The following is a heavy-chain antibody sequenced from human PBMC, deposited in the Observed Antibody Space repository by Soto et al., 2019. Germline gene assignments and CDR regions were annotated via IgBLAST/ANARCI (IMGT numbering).Heavy chain of an antibody. CDR1: GYTFTSYG. CDR2: ISAYNGNT. D-gene: IGHD2-2*01. CDR3: ARGRDPSTAYYYYYYMDV. Sequence: ASVKVSCKASGYTFTSYGISWVRQAPGQGLEWMGWISAYNGNTNYAQKLQGRVTMTTDTSTSTAYMELRSLRSDDTAVYYCARGRDPSTAYYYYYYMDVWGKGTTVTVSS. V-gene: IGHV1-18*01. J-gene: IGHJ6*03.